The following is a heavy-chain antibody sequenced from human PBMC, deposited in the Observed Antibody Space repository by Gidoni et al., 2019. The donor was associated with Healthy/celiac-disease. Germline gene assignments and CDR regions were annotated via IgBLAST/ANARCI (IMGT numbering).Heavy chain of an antibody. CDR2: IKSKTDGGTT. D-gene: IGHD5-18*01. CDR1: GFTFSNAW. Sequence: EVQLVESGGGLVKPGGSLRLPCAASGFTFSNAWMRWVRQAPGKGLEWVGRIKSKTDGGTTDYAATVKGRFTISRDDSKNTLYLQMNSLKTEDTAVYYCTTDRGYSYGYYYYYGMDVWGQGTTVTVSS. J-gene: IGHJ6*02. CDR3: TTDRGYSYGYYYYYGMDV. V-gene: IGHV3-15*01.